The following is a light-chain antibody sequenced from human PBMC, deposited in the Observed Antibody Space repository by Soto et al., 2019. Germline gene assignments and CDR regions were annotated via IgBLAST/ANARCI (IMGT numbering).Light chain of an antibody. CDR3: QQYGSSPPIT. J-gene: IGKJ5*01. CDR1: HSVSSSY. CDR2: GAA. V-gene: IGKV3-20*01. Sequence: IVLTQSPGTLSLSPGEGATLSCRASHSVSSSYLAWYQQKPGQAPRLLIYGAASRATGIPDRFSGSGSGTDFTLTISRREPEDFAVYYCQQYGSSPPITFGQGTRLEIK.